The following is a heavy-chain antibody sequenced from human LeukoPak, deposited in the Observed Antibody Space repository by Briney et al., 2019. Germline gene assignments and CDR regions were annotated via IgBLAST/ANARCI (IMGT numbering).Heavy chain of an antibody. D-gene: IGHD3-22*01. CDR2: INSDGGST. V-gene: IGHV3-74*01. Sequence: GGSLRLSCAASGFTFSSYWMHWVRQAPGKGLLWVSRINSDGGSTSYADSVKGRFTISRDNAKNTLYLKMNSLRAEDTAVYYCANHYYDSSGYPNDYWGQGTVVTVSS. J-gene: IGHJ4*02. CDR1: GFTFSSYW. CDR3: ANHYYDSSGYPNDY.